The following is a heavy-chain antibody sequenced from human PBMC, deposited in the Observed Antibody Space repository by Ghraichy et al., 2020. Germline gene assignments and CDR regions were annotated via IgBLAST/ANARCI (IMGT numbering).Heavy chain of an antibody. CDR2: ITWNSGII. V-gene: IGHV3-9*01. D-gene: IGHD2-2*01. CDR3: AKDQLRYCSSPACYVMDV. Sequence: SLNISCAASGFPFDDYAMHWVRQAPGKGLEWVSGITWNSGIIGYADSVKGRFTISRDNAKNSLYLQMNSLRAEDTALYYCAKDQLRYCSSPACYVMDVWGQGTTVTVSS. J-gene: IGHJ6*02. CDR1: GFPFDDYA.